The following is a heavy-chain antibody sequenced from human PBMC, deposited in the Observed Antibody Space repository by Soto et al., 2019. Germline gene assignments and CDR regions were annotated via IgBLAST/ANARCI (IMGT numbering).Heavy chain of an antibody. J-gene: IGHJ4*02. CDR3: ARFVDHSYYFDY. CDR2: IYYSGST. Sequence: QVQLQESGLGLVKPSQTLSLTCTVSGGSISSGGYYWSWIRQHPGKGLEWIGYIYYSGSTYYNPSLKSRVTISVDTSKNQFSLKLSSVTAADTAVYYCARFVDHSYYFDYWGQGTLVTVSS. CDR1: GGSISSGGYY. V-gene: IGHV4-31*03. D-gene: IGHD5-12*01.